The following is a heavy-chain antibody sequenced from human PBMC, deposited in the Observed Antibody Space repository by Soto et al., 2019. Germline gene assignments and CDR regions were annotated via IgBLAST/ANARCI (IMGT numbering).Heavy chain of an antibody. Sequence: QHPGKGMEWIGYIYYSGGNYYNPAHKSRVTISVDTSKNQFSLKLSSVTAADTAVFFFQAEAGIRVLCTVSACLLNRSSDL. CDR3: QAEAGIRVLCTVSACLLNRSSDL. J-gene: IGHJ2*01. V-gene: IGHV4-31*02. CDR2: IYYSGGN. D-gene: IGHD2-15*01.